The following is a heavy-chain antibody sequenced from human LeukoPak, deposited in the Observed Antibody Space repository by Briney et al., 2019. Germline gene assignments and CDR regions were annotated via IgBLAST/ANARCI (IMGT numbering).Heavy chain of an antibody. D-gene: IGHD4-23*01. CDR3: ARDLHGGNSGLGY. Sequence: SETLSLTCAVSGYSISRGSYWGWIRQSPGKGLEWIGSVYHSGSAYYNPSLKSGVTISVDTSKNQFSLKLSFVTAADTAVYYCARDLHGGNSGLGYWGQGTLVTVSS. V-gene: IGHV4-38-2*02. CDR1: GYSISRGSY. CDR2: VYHSGSA. J-gene: IGHJ1*01.